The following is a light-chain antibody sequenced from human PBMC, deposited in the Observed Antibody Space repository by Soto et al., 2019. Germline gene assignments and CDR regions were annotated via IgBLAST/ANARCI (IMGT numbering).Light chain of an antibody. CDR1: QSISSNY. Sequence: EIVLTQSPGTLSLSPGERATLSCRASQSISSNYLAWYQQRPGQAPRLLIYGASSRAAGIPDRFRGSGSGTDLTLTISRLEPEDFAVYFCQQSASSLTWTFGQGTKVDIK. J-gene: IGKJ1*01. CDR3: QQSASSLTWT. CDR2: GAS. V-gene: IGKV3-20*01.